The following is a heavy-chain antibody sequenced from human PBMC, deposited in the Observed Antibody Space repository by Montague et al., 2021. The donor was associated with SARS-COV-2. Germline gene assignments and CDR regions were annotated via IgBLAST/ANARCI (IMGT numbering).Heavy chain of an antibody. D-gene: IGHD4-23*01. V-gene: IGHV3-13*01. CDR3: ARAGLGGAYYYYYGMDV. J-gene: IGHJ6*02. CDR2: IGTAGDT. CDR1: GFTFSSYD. Sequence: SLRLSCAASGFTFSSYDMHWVRQATGKGLEWVSAIGTAGDTYYPGSVKGRFTISIENAKNSLYLHMNSLRAGDTAVYYCARAGLGGAYYYYYGMDVWGQGTTATVSS.